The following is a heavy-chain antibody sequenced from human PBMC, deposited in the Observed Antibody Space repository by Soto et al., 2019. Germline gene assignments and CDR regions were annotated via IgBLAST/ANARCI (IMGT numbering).Heavy chain of an antibody. J-gene: IGHJ6*02. Sequence: QVQLVQSGAEVKKPWSSVKVSCKTSGVSFNNNGIGWVRQAPGHGLEWMGGVSPPFRTSNYARKFQGRISITADASTGTVNMELSSLTSEDTAQYYCARVLYYGSGSYSPYGMDVWGQGTTVNVPS. D-gene: IGHD3-10*01. CDR3: ARVLYYGSGSYSPYGMDV. CDR2: VSPPFRTS. CDR1: GVSFNNNG. V-gene: IGHV1-69*01.